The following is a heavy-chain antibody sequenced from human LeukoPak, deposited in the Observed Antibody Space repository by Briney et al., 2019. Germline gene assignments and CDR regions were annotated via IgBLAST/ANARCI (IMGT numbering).Heavy chain of an antibody. V-gene: IGHV1-2*02. CDR2: INPNSGGT. CDR1: GYTFTDYH. CDR3: VTVYSFGDY. Sequence: GASVKVSCKASGYTFTDYHMHWVRQAPGQGLEWMGWINPNSGGTNYAQKFQGRVSMTRDTSTSTAYMELSRLRSDDTAVYYCVTVYSFGDYWGQGTLVTVSS. J-gene: IGHJ4*02. D-gene: IGHD3-16*01.